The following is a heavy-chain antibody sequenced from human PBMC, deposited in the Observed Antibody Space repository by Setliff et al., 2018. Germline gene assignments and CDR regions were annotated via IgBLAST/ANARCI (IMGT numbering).Heavy chain of an antibody. CDR3: GMAPPGVYFQF. V-gene: IGHV3-21*01. J-gene: IGHJ1*01. CDR1: GFSFSTHS. Sequence: GGSLRLSCGASGFSFSTHSMTWGRQAPGKGLEWVSSIDGSGSFTYYAGSVRGRFTLSRDNAKNSLSLQMNSLRGEDTAIYYCGMAPPGVYFQFWGQGTLVTVSS. CDR2: IDGSGSFT.